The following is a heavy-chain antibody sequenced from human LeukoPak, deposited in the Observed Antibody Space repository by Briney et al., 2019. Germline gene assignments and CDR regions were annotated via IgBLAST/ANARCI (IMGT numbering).Heavy chain of an antibody. CDR2: INSDGSST. D-gene: IGHD7-27*01. J-gene: IGHJ4*02. V-gene: IGHV3-74*01. CDR3: ASLPLGIPPVPDY. Sequence: PGGSLRLSCAASGFTFSSYWMHWVRQAPGKGLVWVSRINSDGSSTSYADSVTGRFTISRDSAKNTLYLQMNSLRAEDTAVYYCASLPLGIPPVPDYWGQGTLVTVSS. CDR1: GFTFSSYW.